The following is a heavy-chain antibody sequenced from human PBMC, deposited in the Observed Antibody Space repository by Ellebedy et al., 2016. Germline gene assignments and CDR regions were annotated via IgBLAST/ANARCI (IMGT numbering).Heavy chain of an antibody. CDR1: GGSFSGYY. D-gene: IGHD5-18*01. Sequence: SETLSLXCAVYGGSFSGYYWSWIRQPPGKGLEWIGEINHSGSTNYNPSLKSRVTISVDTSKSQFSLKLSSVTAADTAVYYCARRGYSYSFDYWGQGTLVTVSS. V-gene: IGHV4-34*01. J-gene: IGHJ4*02. CDR2: INHSGST. CDR3: ARRGYSYSFDY.